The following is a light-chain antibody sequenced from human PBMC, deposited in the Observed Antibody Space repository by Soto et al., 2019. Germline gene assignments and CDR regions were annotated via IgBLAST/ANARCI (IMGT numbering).Light chain of an antibody. CDR1: GSNIGSNT. Sequence: QSVLTQPPSASGTPGQRVTISCSGSGSNIGSNTVNWFQQLPGTAPILLIYRNSQRPSGVPDRFSGSKSGTSASLAISGLQSEDEAEYYCAACDDSLNGPDVVFGGGTKLTVL. CDR3: AACDDSLNGPDVV. J-gene: IGLJ2*01. CDR2: RNS. V-gene: IGLV1-44*01.